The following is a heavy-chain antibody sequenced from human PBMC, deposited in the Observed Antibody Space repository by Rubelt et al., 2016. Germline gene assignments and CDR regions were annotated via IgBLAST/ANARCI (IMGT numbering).Heavy chain of an antibody. Sequence: QVQLVQSGAEVKKPGASVTVSCKASGYTFTSYYMHWVRQAPGQGLEWMGIINPSGGRTSYAQKFQGRVTMTRDTSTSTVYMELSSLRSEDTAVYYCARAASTVTTLLDLGYWGQGTLVTVSS. CDR3: ARAASTVTTLLDLGY. CDR1: GYTFTSYY. J-gene: IGHJ4*02. CDR2: INPSGGRT. D-gene: IGHD4-17*01. V-gene: IGHV1-46*01.